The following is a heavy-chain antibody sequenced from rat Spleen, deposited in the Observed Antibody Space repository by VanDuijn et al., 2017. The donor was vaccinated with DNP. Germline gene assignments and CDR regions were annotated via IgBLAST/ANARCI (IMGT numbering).Heavy chain of an antibody. CDR2: ISYDGSGT. V-gene: IGHV5-7*01. Sequence: EVQLVESGGGLVQPGRSLKLSCAASGFTFSDYNMAWVRQAPKKGLEWVATISYDGSGTYYRDSVKGRFTISRDNAKSTLYLQMESLRSEDTATYYCARHDYYSSPYYAMDAWGQGISVTVSS. CDR1: GFTFSDYN. J-gene: IGHJ4*01. D-gene: IGHD1-2*01. CDR3: ARHDYYSSPYYAMDA.